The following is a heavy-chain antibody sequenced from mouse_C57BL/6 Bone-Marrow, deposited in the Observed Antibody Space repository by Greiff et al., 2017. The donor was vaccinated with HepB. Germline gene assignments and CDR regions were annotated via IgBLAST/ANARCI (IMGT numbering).Heavy chain of an antibody. CDR1: GFTFSDYY. D-gene: IGHD1-1*01. CDR2: INYDGSST. J-gene: IGHJ1*03. CDR3: AREDHYYGSSLYWYFDV. V-gene: IGHV5-16*01. Sequence: EVKVVESEGGLVQPGSSMKLSCTASGFTFSDYYMAWVRQVPEKGLEWVANINYDGSSTYYLDSLKSRFIISRDNAKNILYLQMSSLKSEDTATYYCAREDHYYGSSLYWYFDVWGTGTTVTVSS.